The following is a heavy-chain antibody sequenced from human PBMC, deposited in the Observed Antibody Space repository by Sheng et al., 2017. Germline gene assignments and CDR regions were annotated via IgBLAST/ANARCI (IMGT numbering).Heavy chain of an antibody. V-gene: IGHV1-69-2*01. CDR1: GYTFTDYY. CDR3: ATSYYDVLAGRWGRP. J-gene: IGHJ5*02. Sequence: EVQLLPSGAEVKKPGATVKISCKVSGYTFTDYYMHWVQQVPGKGLEWMGLVDPEDGETKYAEKFKGRVTITADTSTDTTYMELTSLRSDDTAVYYCATSYYDVLAGRWGRPWGQGTLVTVSS. CDR2: VDPEDGET. D-gene: IGHD3-9*01.